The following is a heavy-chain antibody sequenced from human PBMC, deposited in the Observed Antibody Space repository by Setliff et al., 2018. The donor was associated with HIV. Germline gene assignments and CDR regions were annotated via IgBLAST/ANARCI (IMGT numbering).Heavy chain of an antibody. CDR2: IYTTGST. CDR1: GGSISSGGFY. D-gene: IGHD3-22*01. Sequence: TLSLTCTVTGGSISSGGFYWTWIRQPPGKGLEWIGYIYTTGSTNYNPSLKSRVTMSVDTSKNQFSLRLTSVTAAGTAVYFCARLRITMIMMLNYFDYWGQGTLVTVSS. CDR3: ARLRITMIMMLNYFDY. V-gene: IGHV4-61*09. J-gene: IGHJ4*02.